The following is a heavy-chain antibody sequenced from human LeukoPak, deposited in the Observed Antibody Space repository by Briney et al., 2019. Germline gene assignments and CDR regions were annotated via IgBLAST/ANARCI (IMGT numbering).Heavy chain of an antibody. CDR1: GGSLSTHH. CDR3: ARGYDSSAYYPFNY. Sequence: PSETLSLTCVVSGGSLSTHHWSWIRQSTGRGLEWIGYISDSGSTNYNPSLKSRVTISVDTSKNQFSLMLSSVTAADTAVYYCARGYDSSAYYPFNYWGQGTLVTVSS. D-gene: IGHD3-22*01. CDR2: ISDSGST. J-gene: IGHJ4*02. V-gene: IGHV4-59*11.